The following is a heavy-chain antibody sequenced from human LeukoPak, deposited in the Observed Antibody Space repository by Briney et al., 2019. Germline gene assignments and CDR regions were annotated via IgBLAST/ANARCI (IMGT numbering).Heavy chain of an antibody. Sequence: SETLSLTCTVSGGSISSSSYYWGWIRQTPEKGLEWIGSIFYSGSTYYTPSLKSRVTMSLDTSKNQFSLRLTSVTAADTAVYYCARQVAIVEPTDPNWFDSWGQGTLVTVPS. CDR1: GGSISSSSYY. D-gene: IGHD1-26*01. CDR2: IFYSGST. CDR3: ARQVAIVEPTDPNWFDS. V-gene: IGHV4-39*07. J-gene: IGHJ5*01.